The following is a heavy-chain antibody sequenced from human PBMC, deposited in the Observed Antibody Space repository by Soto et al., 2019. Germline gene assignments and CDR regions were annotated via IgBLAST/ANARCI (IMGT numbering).Heavy chain of an antibody. D-gene: IGHD3-22*01. CDR1: GYTFTSYG. CDR3: ARMDYYDSSVWFDP. V-gene: IGHV1-18*01. J-gene: IGHJ5*02. CDR2: ISAYNGNT. Sequence: GASVKVSCKASGYTFTSYGISWVRQAPGQGLEWMGWISAYNGNTNYAQKLQGRVTMTTDTSTSTAYMELRSLRSGDTAVYYCARMDYYDSSVWFDPWGQGTLVTVSS.